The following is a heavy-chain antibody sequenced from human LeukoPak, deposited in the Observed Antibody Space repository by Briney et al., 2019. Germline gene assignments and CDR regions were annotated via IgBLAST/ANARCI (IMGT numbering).Heavy chain of an antibody. J-gene: IGHJ4*02. Sequence: GSLRLSCAASGFSFNRYWMNWVRQAPGKGLEWVANIKEDGREEFYVDSVKGRFTISRDNAENSLYLQMDTLRGDDTAVYYCVRDFNGAYHPNWGQGTLVTVSS. CDR1: GFSFNRYW. D-gene: IGHD4/OR15-4a*01. CDR2: IKEDGREE. V-gene: IGHV3-7*04. CDR3: VRDFNGAYHPN.